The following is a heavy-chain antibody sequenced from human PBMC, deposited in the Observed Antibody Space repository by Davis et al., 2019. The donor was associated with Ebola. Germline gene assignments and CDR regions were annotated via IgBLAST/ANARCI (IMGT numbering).Heavy chain of an antibody. CDR1: GFTFSSYA. D-gene: IGHD3-22*01. V-gene: IGHV3-23*01. J-gene: IGHJ4*02. CDR2: ISGSGGST. CDR3: ARPPYYYDSSGYSN. Sequence: GESLKISCAASGFTFSSYAMSWVRQAPGKGLEWVSAISGSGGSTYYADSVKGRFTISRDNSKNTLYLQMNSLRAEDTAVYYCARPPYYYDSSGYSNWGQGTLVTVSS.